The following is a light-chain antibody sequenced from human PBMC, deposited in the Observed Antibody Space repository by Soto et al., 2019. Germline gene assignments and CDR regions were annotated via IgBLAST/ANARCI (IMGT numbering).Light chain of an antibody. V-gene: IGLV1-47*01. CDR1: SSNIGSNY. CDR2: RNN. Sequence: QSVLTQPPSASGTPGQRVTISWSGSSSNIGSNYVYWDQQLPGTAPKLLIYRNNQRPSGLPDRFSGSKSGTSAYLAISGLRSEDEAAYYCAAWDDSLSVVFGGGTKLTVL. CDR3: AAWDDSLSVV. J-gene: IGLJ2*01.